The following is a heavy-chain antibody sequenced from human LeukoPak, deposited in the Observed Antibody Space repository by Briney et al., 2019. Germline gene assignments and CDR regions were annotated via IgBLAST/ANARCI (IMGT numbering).Heavy chain of an antibody. Sequence: SETLSLTCTVSGGSISSSSYYWGWIRQPPGKGLEWIGSIYYSGSTYYNPSLKSRVTISVDTSKNQFSLKLSSVTAADTAVYYCARGPPVYDFWSGYARAFDPWGQGTLVTVSS. CDR1: GGSISSSSYY. J-gene: IGHJ5*02. D-gene: IGHD3-3*01. CDR2: IYYSGST. V-gene: IGHV4-39*01. CDR3: ARGPPVYDFWSGYARAFDP.